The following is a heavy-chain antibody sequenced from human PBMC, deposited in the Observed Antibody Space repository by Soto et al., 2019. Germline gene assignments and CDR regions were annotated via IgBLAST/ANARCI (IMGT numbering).Heavy chain of an antibody. Sequence: QVQQVQSGAEVKKPGASVKVSCKASGYTFTDYYIHWVRQAPGQGLQWLGWINPTNSGTRYARSFQGRVTVTRDTSISTAYMELSSLRSDDTAVYYCARGITSRLVFYYYYMDVWGFGTTVTVSS. V-gene: IGHV1-2*02. CDR3: ARGITSRLVFYYYYMDV. CDR2: INPTNSGT. J-gene: IGHJ6*03. CDR1: GYTFTDYY.